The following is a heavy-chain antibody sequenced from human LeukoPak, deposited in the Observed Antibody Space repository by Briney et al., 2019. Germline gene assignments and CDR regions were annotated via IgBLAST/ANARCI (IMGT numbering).Heavy chain of an antibody. CDR2: INPSSGGT. J-gene: IGHJ4*02. V-gene: IGHV1-2*02. CDR3: ARAKELFDF. D-gene: IGHD1-26*01. Sequence: GASVKVSFTASGYSFTGYYLHWVRQAPGQGLEWMGWINPSSGGTNYAQKFQVRVTMTRDTSISTAYMELNRMRFDDTAVYYCARAKELFDFWGQGTLVTVSS. CDR1: GYSFTGYY.